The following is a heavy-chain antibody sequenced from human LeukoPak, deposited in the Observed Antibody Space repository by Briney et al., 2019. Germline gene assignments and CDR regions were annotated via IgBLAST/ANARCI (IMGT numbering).Heavy chain of an antibody. Sequence: SETLSLTCTVSGGSISSYYWSWIRQPPGKGLEWIAYIYYSGSTNYNPSLKSRVTISLDTSKNQFSLRLSSVTAADTAVYYCARNTLRTRAYFDYWGQGTLVTVSS. D-gene: IGHD3-16*01. V-gene: IGHV4-59*01. J-gene: IGHJ4*02. CDR2: IYYSGST. CDR3: ARNTLRTRAYFDY. CDR1: GGSISSYY.